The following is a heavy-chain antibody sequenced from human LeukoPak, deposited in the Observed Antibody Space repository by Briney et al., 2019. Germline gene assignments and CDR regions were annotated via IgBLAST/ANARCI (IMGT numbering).Heavy chain of an antibody. V-gene: IGHV3-23*01. CDR3: AKDRGLRFLEWYFDY. CDR2: ISGSGGST. CDR1: GFTFSSYA. Sequence: GGSLRLSCAASGFTFSSYAMSWVRQAPGKGLEWVSAISGSGGSTYYADSVKGRFTISRDNSKNTLYLQMNSLRAEDTAVYYCAKDRGLRFLEWYFDYWGQGTLVTVSS. J-gene: IGHJ4*02. D-gene: IGHD3-3*01.